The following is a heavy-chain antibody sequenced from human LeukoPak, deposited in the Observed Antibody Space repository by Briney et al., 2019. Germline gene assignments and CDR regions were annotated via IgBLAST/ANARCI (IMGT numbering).Heavy chain of an antibody. CDR2: IYPGDSDT. D-gene: IGHD2-2*01. CDR1: GYSFTSYW. Sequence: MTGESLKISCKGSGYSFTSYWIAWVRQMPGKGLEWMGIIYPGDSDTRYSPSFQGQVTISADKSISTAYLQWTSLKASGTAMYYCARVRVPAAGLTDAFDIWGQGTKVIVSS. V-gene: IGHV5-51*01. J-gene: IGHJ3*02. CDR3: ARVRVPAAGLTDAFDI.